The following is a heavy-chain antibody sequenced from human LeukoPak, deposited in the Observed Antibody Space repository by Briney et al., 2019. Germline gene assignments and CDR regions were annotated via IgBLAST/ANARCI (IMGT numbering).Heavy chain of an antibody. J-gene: IGHJ4*02. CDR2: IYHSGST. CDR1: GGSISSSNW. Sequence: SGTLSLTCAVSGGSISSSNWWSWVRQPPGKGLEWNGEIYHSGSTNYNPSLKSRVTISVDTSKNQFSLKLTSVTAADTAVYYCARMHSGTVDYWGQGTLVTVSS. V-gene: IGHV4-4*02. D-gene: IGHD6-19*01. CDR3: ARMHSGTVDY.